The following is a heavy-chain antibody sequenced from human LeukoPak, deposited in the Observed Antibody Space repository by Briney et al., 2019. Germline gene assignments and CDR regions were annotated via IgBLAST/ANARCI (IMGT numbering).Heavy chain of an antibody. Sequence: SETLSLTCAVYGGSFSGYYWSWIRQPPGKGLEWIGEINHSGSINYNPSLKSRVTISVDTSKNRFSLKLSSVTAADTAVYYCARGGGVVIEFDYWGQGTLVTVSS. CDR2: INHSGSI. V-gene: IGHV4-34*01. J-gene: IGHJ4*02. CDR3: ARGGGVVIEFDY. CDR1: GGSFSGYY. D-gene: IGHD3-3*01.